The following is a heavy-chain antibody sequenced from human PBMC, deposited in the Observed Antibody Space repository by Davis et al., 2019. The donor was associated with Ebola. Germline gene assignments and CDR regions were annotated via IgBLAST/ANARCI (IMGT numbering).Heavy chain of an antibody. J-gene: IGHJ6*02. D-gene: IGHD5-18*01. CDR3: ARDGAPPYSYGYYYYYGMDV. Sequence: GESLKISCAASGFTFSNYDMHWVRQATGKGLEWASAIGTAGDTYYPGSVKGRFTISRENAKNSLYLQMDSLRAEDTAVYYCARDGAPPYSYGYYYYYGMDVWGQGTTVTVSS. V-gene: IGHV3-13*01. CDR2: IGTAGDT. CDR1: GFTFSNYD.